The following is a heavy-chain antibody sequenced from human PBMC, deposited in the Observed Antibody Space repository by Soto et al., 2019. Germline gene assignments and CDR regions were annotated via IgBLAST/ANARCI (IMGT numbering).Heavy chain of an antibody. CDR3: ARAKAAALPLNWFDP. V-gene: IGHV1-69*02. CDR2: IIPILGIA. CDR1: GGTFSSYT. D-gene: IGHD6-13*01. Sequence: ASVKVSCKASGGTFSSYTISWVRQAPGQGLEWMGRIIPILGIANYAQKFQGRVTITADKSTSTAYMELSSLRSEDTAVYYCARAKAAALPLNWFDPWGQGTLVTVSS. J-gene: IGHJ5*02.